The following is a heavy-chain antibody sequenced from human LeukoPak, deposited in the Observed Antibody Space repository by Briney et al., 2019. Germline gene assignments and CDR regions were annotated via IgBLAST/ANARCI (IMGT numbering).Heavy chain of an antibody. Sequence: SESLSLTCTVSGDSISTHYWSWVRQPPGKGVRWGGYVLDSETTKYNPSLKSRATLSADTSKNQFSLSLTSVTAADSAMYYCATIKRGSIFGYFDFWGQGGLVTVSS. CDR2: VLDSETT. CDR3: ATIKRGSIFGYFDF. J-gene: IGHJ4*02. CDR1: GDSISTHY. V-gene: IGHV4-59*11. D-gene: IGHD5-18*01.